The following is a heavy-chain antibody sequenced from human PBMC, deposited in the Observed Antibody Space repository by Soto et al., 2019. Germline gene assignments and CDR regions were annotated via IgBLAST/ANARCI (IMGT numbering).Heavy chain of an antibody. D-gene: IGHD2-2*02. CDR1: GYSFTSYW. CDR3: ARQGYCSNTACYTVDY. CDR2: IYPGDSNT. J-gene: IGHJ4*02. V-gene: IGHV5-51*01. Sequence: RGESLKISCSGSGYSFTSYWICWVRQMPWKGLEWMGIIYPGDSNTRHSPSFQGQVTISADKSISSAYLQWSSLKASDTAMYYCARQGYCSNTACYTVDYWGQGTLVTVSS.